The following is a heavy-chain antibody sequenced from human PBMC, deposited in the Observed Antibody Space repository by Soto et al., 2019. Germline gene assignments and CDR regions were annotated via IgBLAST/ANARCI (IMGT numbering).Heavy chain of an antibody. Sequence: SQTLSLTCALSGDSVSSNSAAWNWIRQSSSRGLEWLGRTYYRSKWYNDYAVSVKSRITINPDTSNNQFSLQLNSVTPEDTAVYYCARGAIAVADSFDYWGQGTLVTVSS. D-gene: IGHD6-19*01. V-gene: IGHV6-1*01. CDR2: TYYRSKWYN. CDR3: ARGAIAVADSFDY. CDR1: GDSVSSNSAA. J-gene: IGHJ4*02.